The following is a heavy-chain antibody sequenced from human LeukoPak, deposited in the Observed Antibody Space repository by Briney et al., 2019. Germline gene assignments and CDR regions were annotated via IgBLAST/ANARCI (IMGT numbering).Heavy chain of an antibody. D-gene: IGHD1-26*01. V-gene: IGHV3-23*01. CDR1: GFTFSNYA. CDR3: AKDEVVGATSDC. J-gene: IGHJ4*02. Sequence: GGSLRLSCAASGFTFSNYAMSWVRQAPGKGLEWVSTISGSGGNTYYADSVKGRFTISRDNSKNTLNLQMNSLRAEDTAVYYCAKDEVVGATSDCWGQGTLVTVSS. CDR2: ISGSGGNT.